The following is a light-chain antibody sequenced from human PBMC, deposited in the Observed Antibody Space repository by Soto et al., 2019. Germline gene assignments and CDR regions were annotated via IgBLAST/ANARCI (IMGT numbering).Light chain of an antibody. CDR1: QTISSW. V-gene: IGKV1-5*03. J-gene: IGKJ5*01. CDR2: KES. Sequence: DLQMTQSPSTLSGSLGDRVTITCRASQTISSWLAWYQQKPGKAPKLLIYKESTLKSGVPSRFSGSGSGTELTLTISSLQPDDFATYYCQKRSVWPITCGQGTRLEIK. CDR3: QKRSVWPIT.